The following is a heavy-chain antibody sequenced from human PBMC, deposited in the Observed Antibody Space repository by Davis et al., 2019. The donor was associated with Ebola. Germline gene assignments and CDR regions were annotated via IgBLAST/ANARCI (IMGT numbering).Heavy chain of an antibody. CDR1: GFIFSSYS. J-gene: IGHJ4*02. V-gene: IGHV3-21*01. D-gene: IGHD6-6*01. CDR2: ISSSSSYI. CDR3: ARGRVAARHFDY. Sequence: PGGSLRLSCAASGFIFSSYSMNWVRQAPGKGLEWVSSISSSSSYIYYADSVKGRFTISRDNAKNSLYLQMNSLRAEDTAVYYCARGRVAARHFDYWGQGTLVTVSS.